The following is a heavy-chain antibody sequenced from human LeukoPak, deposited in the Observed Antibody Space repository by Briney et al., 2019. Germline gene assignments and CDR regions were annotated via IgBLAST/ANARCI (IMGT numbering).Heavy chain of an antibody. Sequence: GGSLRLSCAASGFTFSSYWMHWVRQAPGKGLEWVAFIRYDGSNKYYADSVKGRFTISRDNSKNTLYLQMNSLRAEDTAVYYCAKDLGDIIAVAGSFDYWGQGTLVTVSS. CDR2: IRYDGSNK. CDR1: GFTFSSYW. CDR3: AKDLGDIIAVAGSFDY. J-gene: IGHJ4*02. D-gene: IGHD6-19*01. V-gene: IGHV3-30*02.